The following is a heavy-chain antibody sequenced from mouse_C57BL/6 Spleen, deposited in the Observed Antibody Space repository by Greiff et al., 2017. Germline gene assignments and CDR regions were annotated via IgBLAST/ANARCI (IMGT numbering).Heavy chain of an antibody. V-gene: IGHV12-3*01. D-gene: IGHD2-2*01. CDR3: AGDRYGYYYFDY. CDR2: ITHSGET. J-gene: IGHJ2*01. CDR1: GFPITSGYY. Sequence: LQESGPGLVKPSQSLFLTCSITGFPITSGYYWIWIRQSPGKPLEWMGYITHSGETFYNPSLQSPISITRETSKNQFFLQLNSVTTEDTAMYYCAGDRYGYYYFDYWGQGTTLTVSS.